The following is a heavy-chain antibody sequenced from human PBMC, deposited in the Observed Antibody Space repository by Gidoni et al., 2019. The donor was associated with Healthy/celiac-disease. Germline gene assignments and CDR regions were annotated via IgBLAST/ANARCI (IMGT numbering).Heavy chain of an antibody. V-gene: IGHV3-74*01. D-gene: IGHD6-19*01. CDR3: ARDLGSGWDYYYYGMDV. Sequence: TSYADSVKGRFTISRDNAKNTLYLQMNSLRAEDTAVYYCARDLGSGWDYYYYGMDVWGQGTTVTVSS. J-gene: IGHJ6*02. CDR2: T.